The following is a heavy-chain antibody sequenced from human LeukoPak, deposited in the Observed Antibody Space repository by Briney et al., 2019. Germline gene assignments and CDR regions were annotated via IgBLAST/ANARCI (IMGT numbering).Heavy chain of an antibody. Sequence: PGGSLRLSRAASGFTFSSYDMHWVRQATGKGLEWVSAIGVAANTFYSGSVKGRFTISRENAKNSLYLLMSSLRAEDTAVYYCVRQETPHGNFDYWGQGTLVTVSS. CDR2: IGVAANT. J-gene: IGHJ4*02. V-gene: IGHV3-13*01. CDR3: VRQETPHGNFDY. CDR1: GFTFSSYD. D-gene: IGHD1-26*01.